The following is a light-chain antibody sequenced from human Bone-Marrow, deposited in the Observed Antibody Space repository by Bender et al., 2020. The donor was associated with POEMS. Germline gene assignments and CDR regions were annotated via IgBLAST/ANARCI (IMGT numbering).Light chain of an antibody. J-gene: IGLJ2*01. CDR1: SSNIGTNP. Sequence: QSVLTQPPSASGTPGQRVTISCSGSSSNIGTNPVNWYQQLPGTAPKLLIYINNQRPSGVPDRFSGSKSVTSASLAISGLRSGDEADYYCAAWDDSLSGPVFGGGTKLTVL. V-gene: IGLV1-47*02. CDR2: INN. CDR3: AAWDDSLSGPV.